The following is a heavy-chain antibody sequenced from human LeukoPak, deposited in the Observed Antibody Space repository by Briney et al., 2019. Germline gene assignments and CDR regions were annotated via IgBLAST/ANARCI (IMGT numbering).Heavy chain of an antibody. J-gene: IGHJ6*02. V-gene: IGHV3-53*01. CDR2: IYSGGST. D-gene: IGHD6-19*01. CDR3: AREAVAGDYYYGMGV. CDR1: GFTFSVYA. Sequence: GGSLRLSCAASGFTFSVYAMSWVRQAPGEGLEWVSVIYSGGSTSYADSVKGRFTISRDNSKNTLSLQMNSLRGEDTAIYYCAREAVAGDYYYGMGVWGQGTTVTVSS.